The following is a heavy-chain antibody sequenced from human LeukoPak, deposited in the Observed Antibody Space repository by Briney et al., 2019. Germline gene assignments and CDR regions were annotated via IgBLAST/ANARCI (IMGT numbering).Heavy chain of an antibody. Sequence: PGGSLRLSCAASGFAFSSYAVHWVRQAPGKGLEWVAVVWHDGNNKYYADSVKGRFTISRDNSKNTVYLQIESLRAEDTAVYYCAKDRYGDLDYWGQGTLVTVSS. D-gene: IGHD4-17*01. V-gene: IGHV3-33*06. CDR3: AKDRYGDLDY. CDR2: VWHDGNNK. CDR1: GFAFSSYA. J-gene: IGHJ4*02.